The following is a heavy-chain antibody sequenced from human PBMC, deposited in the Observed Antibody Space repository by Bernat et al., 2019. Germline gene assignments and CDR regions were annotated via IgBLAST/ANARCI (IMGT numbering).Heavy chain of an antibody. CDR2: INPNSGGT. CDR1: GYTFTGYY. Sequence: QVQLVQSGAEVKKPGASVKVSCKASGYTFTGYYMHWVRQAPGQGLEWMGWINPNSGGTNYAQKFQGWVTMTRDTSISTAYMELGRLRSDDTAVYYCATSSKYSSSWYDYWGQGTLVTDAS. J-gene: IGHJ4*02. D-gene: IGHD6-13*01. CDR3: ATSSKYSSSWYDY. V-gene: IGHV1-2*04.